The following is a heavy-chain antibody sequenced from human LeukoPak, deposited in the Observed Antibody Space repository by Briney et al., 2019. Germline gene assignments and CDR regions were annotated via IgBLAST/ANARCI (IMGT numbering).Heavy chain of an antibody. CDR1: GYTFTGYH. V-gene: IGHV1-2*06. CDR2: INPNSGGT. Sequence: ASVKVSCKASGYTFTGYHMHWVRQAPGQGLEWMGRINPNSGGTNYAQKFQGRVTTTRDTSISTAYMELSRLRSDDTAVYYCARGHAHNYYDSSGYYSWFDPWGQGTLVTVSS. J-gene: IGHJ5*02. D-gene: IGHD3-22*01. CDR3: ARGHAHNYYDSSGYYSWFDP.